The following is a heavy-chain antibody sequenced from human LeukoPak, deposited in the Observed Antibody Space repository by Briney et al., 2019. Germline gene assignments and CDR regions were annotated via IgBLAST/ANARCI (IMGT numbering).Heavy chain of an antibody. D-gene: IGHD6-19*01. V-gene: IGHV4-4*07. CDR1: GDSISNYY. Sequence: SETLSLTCTVSGDSISNYYCNYIRQPAGMGLEWIGRICRSGNTNYNPSLKSQVPLSLDRSTNQFSLKLNFVNAADTAVYFCARDRSGWAGYFDYWGQGTLVTVPS. CDR2: ICRSGNT. J-gene: IGHJ4*02. CDR3: ARDRSGWAGYFDY.